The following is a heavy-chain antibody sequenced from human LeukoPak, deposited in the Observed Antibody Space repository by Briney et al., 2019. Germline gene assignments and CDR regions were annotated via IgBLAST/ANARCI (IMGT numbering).Heavy chain of an antibody. CDR3: AKDLKWEPPFDY. CDR1: GFNFNDYY. D-gene: IGHD1-26*01. CDR2: ISSSRSSI. Sequence: GGSLRLSCTASGFNFNDYYMSWIRQAPGKGLEWISYISSSRSSIDYADSVKGRFTISRDNAKNSLYLQMNSLRVEDTAVYYCAKDLKWEPPFDYWGQGTLVTVSS. J-gene: IGHJ4*02. V-gene: IGHV3-11*04.